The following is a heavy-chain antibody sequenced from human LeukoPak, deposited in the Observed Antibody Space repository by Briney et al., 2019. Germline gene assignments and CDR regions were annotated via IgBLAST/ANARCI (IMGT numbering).Heavy chain of an antibody. CDR2: IYTRGST. V-gene: IGHV4-61*02. CDR1: GGSISITTYY. J-gene: IGHJ4*02. D-gene: IGHD3-22*01. Sequence: PSETLSLTCTVSGGSISITTYYWGWIRQPPGKGLEWIGRIYTRGSTNYNPSLKSRVTISVDTSKNQFSLKLSSVTAADTAVYYCARGDSSGYLMLDYWGQGTLVTVSS. CDR3: ARGDSSGYLMLDY.